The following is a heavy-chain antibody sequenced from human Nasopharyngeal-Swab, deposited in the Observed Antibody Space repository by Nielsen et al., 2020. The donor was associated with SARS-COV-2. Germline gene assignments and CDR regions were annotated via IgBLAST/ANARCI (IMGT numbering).Heavy chain of an antibody. V-gene: IGHV4-59*01. D-gene: IGHD3-16*01. J-gene: IGHJ4*02. Sequence: RQAPGKGLEWIGYIYYSGSTNYNPSLKSRVTISVDTSKNQFSLKVSSVTAADTAVYYCARDGYAPGIDYWGQGTLVTVSS. CDR3: ARDGYAPGIDY. CDR2: IYYSGST.